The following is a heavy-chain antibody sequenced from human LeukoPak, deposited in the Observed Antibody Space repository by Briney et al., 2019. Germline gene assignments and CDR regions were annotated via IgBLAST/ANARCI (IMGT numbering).Heavy chain of an antibody. V-gene: IGHV3-48*03. D-gene: IGHD3-10*02. Sequence: GGSLRLSCAASGFTFSSYEMNWVRQAPGKGLEWVSYISSSGSTIYYADSVKGRFTISRDNAKNSLYLQMTSLRAEDTAVYYCAELGITMVGGVWGKGTTVTISS. CDR1: GFTFSSYE. J-gene: IGHJ6*04. CDR2: ISSSGSTI. CDR3: AELGITMVGGV.